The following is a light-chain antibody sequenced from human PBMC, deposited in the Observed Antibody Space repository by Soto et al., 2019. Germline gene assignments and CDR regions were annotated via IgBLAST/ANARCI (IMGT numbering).Light chain of an antibody. J-gene: IGKJ1*01. CDR3: QQYGGSPET. Sequence: IVLTQSPGTLSLSTGARATLSCRASQTVRNNYLAWYQQKPGQAPRLLIYDASSRATGIPDRFSGGGSGTDFTLTISRLEPEDFAVYYCQQYGGSPETFGQGTKVDIK. CDR1: QTVRNNY. V-gene: IGKV3-20*01. CDR2: DAS.